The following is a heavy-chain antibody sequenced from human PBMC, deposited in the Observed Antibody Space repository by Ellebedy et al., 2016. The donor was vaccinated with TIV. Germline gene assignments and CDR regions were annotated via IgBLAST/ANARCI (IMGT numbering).Heavy chain of an antibody. CDR1: GYTFTGYY. J-gene: IGHJ3*02. CDR2: INPSGGST. V-gene: IGHV1-46*01. CDR3: ARERSVTMIVVAYFDI. D-gene: IGHD3-22*01. Sequence: AASVKVSCKASGYTFTGYYMHWVRQAPGQGLEWMGIINPSGGSTSYAQKFQGRVTMTRDTSTSTVYMELSSLRSEDTAVYYCARERSVTMIVVAYFDIWGQGTMVTVSS.